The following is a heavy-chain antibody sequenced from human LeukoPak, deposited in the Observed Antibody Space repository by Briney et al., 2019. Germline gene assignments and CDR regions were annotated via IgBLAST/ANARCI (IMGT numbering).Heavy chain of an antibody. Sequence: PSETLSLTCTVSVGSISSGDYYWSWIRQPPGKGLEWIGYIYYSGSTYYNPSLKSRVTISVDTSKNQFSLKLSSVTAADTAVYYCARGLGSSGYHAGAFDIWGQGTMVTVSS. J-gene: IGHJ3*02. CDR3: ARGLGSSGYHAGAFDI. D-gene: IGHD3-22*01. CDR1: VGSISSGDYY. CDR2: IYYSGST. V-gene: IGHV4-30-4*01.